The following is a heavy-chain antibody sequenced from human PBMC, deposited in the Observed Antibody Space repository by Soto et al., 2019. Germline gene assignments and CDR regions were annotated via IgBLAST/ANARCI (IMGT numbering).Heavy chain of an antibody. V-gene: IGHV1-18*01. J-gene: IGHJ6*02. Sequence: ASVKVSCRTSGYTVTRKGIGGVRQAPGQGLEWMGWVSPKSGSKKYAQNFQGRVLTTTDTSTSTAYMAQRSLRCDDTPVHSSVQARDRTSSPSSNVWPPATTGTFSS. CDR3: VQARDRTSSPSSNV. CDR1: GYTVTRKG. CDR2: VSPKSGSK. D-gene: IGHD2-2*01.